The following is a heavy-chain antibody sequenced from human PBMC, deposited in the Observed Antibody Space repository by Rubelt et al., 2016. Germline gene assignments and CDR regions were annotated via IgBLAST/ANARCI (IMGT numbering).Heavy chain of an antibody. CDR2: INPNSGGA. V-gene: IGHV1-2*04. D-gene: IGHD2-2*01. CDR1: GYTFTGYY. J-gene: IGHJ6*02. CDR3: ARSVLEIDGGPAANINGMDV. Sequence: KVSCKASGYTFTGYYMHWVRQAPGQGLEWMGRINPNSGGANYAQKFQGWVTMTRDTSISTAYMELSRLRSDDTAVYYCARSVLEIDGGPAANINGMDVWGQGTTVTVSS.